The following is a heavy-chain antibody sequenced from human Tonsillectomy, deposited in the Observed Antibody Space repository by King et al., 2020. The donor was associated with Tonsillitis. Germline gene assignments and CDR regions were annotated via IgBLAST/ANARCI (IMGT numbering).Heavy chain of an antibody. V-gene: IGHV3-7*03. Sequence: VQLVESGGGLVQPGGSLRLSCAASGFTFSSYWMSWVRQAPGKGLEWVAYLKQDGSEKSYVDSVKGRFTISRDNAKNSLYLQMNSLRAEDTAVSYCARLAIAARRPIQDYHYYYMDVWGKGTTVTVSS. J-gene: IGHJ6*03. D-gene: IGHD6-6*01. CDR1: GFTFSSYW. CDR2: LKQDGSEK. CDR3: ARLAIAARRPIQDYHYYYMDV.